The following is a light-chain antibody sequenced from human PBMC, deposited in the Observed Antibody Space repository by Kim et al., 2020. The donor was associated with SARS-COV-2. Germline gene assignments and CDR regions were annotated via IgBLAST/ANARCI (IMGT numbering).Light chain of an antibody. CDR1: QSVSSN. CDR3: QQYNNWNT. V-gene: IGKV3-15*01. J-gene: IGKJ2*01. CDR2: GAS. Sequence: LSVSPGERATLSCRASQSVSSNLAWYQQKPGQAPRLLIYGASTRATGIPARFSGSGSGTEFTLTISSLQSEDFAVYYCQQYNNWNTFGQGTKLEI.